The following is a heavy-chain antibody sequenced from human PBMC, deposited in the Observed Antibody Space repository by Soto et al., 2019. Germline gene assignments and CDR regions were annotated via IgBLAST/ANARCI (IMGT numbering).Heavy chain of an antibody. CDR2: ISGSGGST. Sequence: GGSLSLSCAASGFTFSSYAMSWVRQAPGKGLEWVSAISGSGGSTYYADSVKGRFTISRDNSKNTLYLQMNSLRAEDTAVYYCAKDPYGSGSYYSRYFDYWGQGTLVTVSS. CDR1: GFTFSSYA. J-gene: IGHJ4*02. CDR3: AKDPYGSGSYYSRYFDY. D-gene: IGHD3-10*01. V-gene: IGHV3-23*01.